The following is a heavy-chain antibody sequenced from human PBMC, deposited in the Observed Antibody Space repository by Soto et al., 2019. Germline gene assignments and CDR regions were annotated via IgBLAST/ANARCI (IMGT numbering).Heavy chain of an antibody. CDR1: GLGFSAYG. CDR3: ATDPYFDS. CDR2: INSGSTTI. J-gene: IGHJ4*02. Sequence: GGSLRLSCAASGLGFSAYGFIWVRQAPGKGLEWVSYINSGSTTITYADSVKGRFTISRDDAKNSLFLQMDSLRDEDTAIYYCATDPYFDSWGQGTRVTVSS. V-gene: IGHV3-48*02.